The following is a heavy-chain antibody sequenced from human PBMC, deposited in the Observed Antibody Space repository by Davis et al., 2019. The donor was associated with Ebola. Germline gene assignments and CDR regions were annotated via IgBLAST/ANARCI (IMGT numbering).Heavy chain of an antibody. D-gene: IGHD2-8*02. V-gene: IGHV1-2*04. CDR3: ARRWLYWWSGMDV. Sequence: AASVKVSCKASGYTFTGYYIHWVRQAPGQGFEWMGWINPNSGGTNYVEKFQGWVTMTRDTSISTAYMEPGRLTSDDTAVYYCARRWLYWWSGMDVWGQGTTVTVSS. CDR2: INPNSGGT. CDR1: GYTFTGYY. J-gene: IGHJ6*02.